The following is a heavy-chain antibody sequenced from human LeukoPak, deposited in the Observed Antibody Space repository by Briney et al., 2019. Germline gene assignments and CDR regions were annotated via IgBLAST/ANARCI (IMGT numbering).Heavy chain of an antibody. D-gene: IGHD3-10*01. Sequence: EASVKVSCKASGGTFSSYAISWVRQAPGQGLEWMGGIIPIFGTANYAQKFQGRVTITTDESTSTAYMELSSLRSEDTAVYYCARGLYYYGSGRPPPFDYWGQGTLVTVSS. J-gene: IGHJ4*02. CDR2: IIPIFGTA. CDR3: ARGLYYYGSGRPPPFDY. CDR1: GGTFSSYA. V-gene: IGHV1-69*05.